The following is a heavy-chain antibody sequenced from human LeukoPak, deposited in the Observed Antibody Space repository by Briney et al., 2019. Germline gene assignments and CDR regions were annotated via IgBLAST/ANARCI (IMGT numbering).Heavy chain of an antibody. CDR1: GGTFSSYA. CDR2: IIPIFGTA. D-gene: IGHD1-26*01. CDR3: AMGVPSLVDNFDY. J-gene: IGHJ4*02. Sequence: EASVKVSCKASGGTFSSYAISWVRQAPGQGLEWMGGIIPIFGTANYAQKFQGRVTITADESTSTAYMELSSLRSEDTAVYYCAMGVPSLVDNFDYWGQGTLVTVSS. V-gene: IGHV1-69*13.